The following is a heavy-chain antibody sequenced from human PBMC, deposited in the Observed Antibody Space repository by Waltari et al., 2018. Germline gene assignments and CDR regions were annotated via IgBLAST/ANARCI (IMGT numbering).Heavy chain of an antibody. CDR1: GDSVSSNSAA. J-gene: IGHJ4*02. CDR2: TYYRSRWYT. Sequence: QVQLQQSGPGLVKPSQTLSLTCAISGDSVSSNSAAWSWHRQSPSRGLSWLGRTYYRSRWYTDFAVSVKSRITINPDTSKNHFSLQLNSVTPEDTAVYYCARDGYSTTWYAFDYWGQGNLVTVSS. D-gene: IGHD6-13*01. V-gene: IGHV6-1*01. CDR3: ARDGYSTTWYAFDY.